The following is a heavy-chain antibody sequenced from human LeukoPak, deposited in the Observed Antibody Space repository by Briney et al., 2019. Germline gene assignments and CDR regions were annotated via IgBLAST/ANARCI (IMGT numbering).Heavy chain of an antibody. CDR1: GFNFSSYW. CDR2: IKQDGSEK. J-gene: IGHJ3*02. D-gene: IGHD6-19*01. V-gene: IGHV3-7*01. Sequence: PGGSLRLFCAAAGFNFSSYWMSWVRQAPGKGMEWVANIKQDGSEKYYVDSVKGRFTIYRDNAKNSLYLQMNSLRAEDTAVYYCAREERKFDSSGWYEFAFDIWGQGTMVTVSS. CDR3: AREERKFDSSGWYEFAFDI.